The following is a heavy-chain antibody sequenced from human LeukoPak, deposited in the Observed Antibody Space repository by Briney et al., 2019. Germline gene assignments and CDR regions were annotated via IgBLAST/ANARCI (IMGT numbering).Heavy chain of an antibody. Sequence: TGGSLRLSCAASGFTFSSYAMHWVRQAPGKGLEWVAVISYDGSNKYYADSVKGRFTISRDNSKNTLYLQMNSLRAEDTAVYYCARGGPTAMDYWGQGTLVTVSS. V-gene: IGHV3-30*04. CDR1: GFTFSSYA. J-gene: IGHJ4*02. CDR2: ISYDGSNK. CDR3: ARGGPTAMDY. D-gene: IGHD4-17*01.